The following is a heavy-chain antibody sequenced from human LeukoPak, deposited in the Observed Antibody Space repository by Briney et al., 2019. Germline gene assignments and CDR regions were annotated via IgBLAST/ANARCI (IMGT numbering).Heavy chain of an antibody. V-gene: IGHV4-30-2*01. J-gene: IGHJ1*01. D-gene: IGHD2-2*02. Sequence: ASQTLSLTCAVSGGSISSGGYSWSWIRPPPGKGLEWIGYIYHSGSTYYNPSLKSRVTISVDRSKNQFSLKLSSVTAADTAVYYCARGVVVPAAIIAVGYFQHWGQGTLVTVSS. CDR2: IYHSGST. CDR1: GGSISSGGYS. CDR3: ARGVVVPAAIIAVGYFQH.